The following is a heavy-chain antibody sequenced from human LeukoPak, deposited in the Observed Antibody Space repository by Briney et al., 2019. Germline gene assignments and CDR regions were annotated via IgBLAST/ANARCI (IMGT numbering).Heavy chain of an antibody. J-gene: IGHJ5*02. CDR3: ARDRRTIFGVVMRTRNWFDP. CDR1: GYTFTNYY. D-gene: IGHD3-3*01. CDR2: INPSGGST. Sequence: ASVKVSCKASGYTFTNYYIHWVRQAPGQGLEWMGIINPSGGSTNYAQKFQGRVTMTRDMSTSTVYMELSSLRSEDTAVYYCARDRRTIFGVVMRTRNWFDPWGQGTLVTVSS. V-gene: IGHV1-46*01.